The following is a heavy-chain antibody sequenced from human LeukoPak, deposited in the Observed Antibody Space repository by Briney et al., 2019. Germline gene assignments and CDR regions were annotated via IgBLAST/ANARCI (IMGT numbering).Heavy chain of an antibody. CDR3: ARWTVTDNYYYGMDV. D-gene: IGHD5-18*01. CDR2: IIPIFGTA. CDR1: GGTFSSYA. Sequence: GASVKVSCKASGGTFSSYAISWVRQAPGQGLEWMGGIIPIFGTANYAQKSQGRVTITADESTSTAYMGLSSLRSEDTAVYYCARWTVTDNYYYGMDVWGQGTTVTVSS. J-gene: IGHJ6*02. V-gene: IGHV1-69*13.